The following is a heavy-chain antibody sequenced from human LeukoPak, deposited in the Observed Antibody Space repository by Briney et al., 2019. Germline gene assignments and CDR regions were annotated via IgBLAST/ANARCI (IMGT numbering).Heavy chain of an antibody. J-gene: IGHJ4*02. CDR2: IGSSGSPI. D-gene: IGHD3-9*01. CDR1: GFIFSDYY. Sequence: GGSLRLSCAASGFIFSDYYMGWIRQAPGKGLEWISYIGSSGSPIYYADSVKGRFTISRNNAKNSVYLELNSLTADDTAVYYCARRQPLRYLDFWGQGTLVTVSS. CDR3: ARRQPLRYLDF. V-gene: IGHV3-11*01.